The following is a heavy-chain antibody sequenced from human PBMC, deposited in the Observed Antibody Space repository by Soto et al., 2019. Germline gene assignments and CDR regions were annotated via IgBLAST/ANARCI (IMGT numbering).Heavy chain of an antibody. Sequence: GGSLRLSCAASGFTFSSYAMTWVRQAPGKGLEWVSGISGSGGSTDYADSVKGRFSISRDNSKNTLYLQMNSLRAEDTAVFYCAKSFCSSSSCSRGYFDSWGQGTLVTVSS. D-gene: IGHD2-2*01. CDR1: GFTFSSYA. V-gene: IGHV3-23*01. CDR3: AKSFCSSSSCSRGYFDS. J-gene: IGHJ4*02. CDR2: ISGSGGST.